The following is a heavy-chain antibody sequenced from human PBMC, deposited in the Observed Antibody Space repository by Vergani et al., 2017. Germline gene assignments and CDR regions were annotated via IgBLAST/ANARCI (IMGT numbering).Heavy chain of an antibody. V-gene: IGHV4-38-2*02. CDR3: AGFGELSYIDY. D-gene: IGHD3-10*01. CDR1: GYSISSGYY. Sequence: QVQLQESGPGLVKPSVTLSLTCTVSGYSISSGYYWGWIRQPPGKGLGWIGSIYHSGSTYYNPSLKSRVTISVDTSRNQFSLKLSSVTAADTAVYYCAGFGELSYIDYWGQGTLVTVSS. J-gene: IGHJ4*02. CDR2: IYHSGST.